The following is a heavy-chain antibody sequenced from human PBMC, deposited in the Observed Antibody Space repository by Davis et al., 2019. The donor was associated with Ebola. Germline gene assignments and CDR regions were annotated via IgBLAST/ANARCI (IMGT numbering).Heavy chain of an antibody. CDR3: ARLVYYYGMDV. J-gene: IGHJ6*02. CDR1: GGSISSGDYS. V-gene: IGHV4-30-2*01. CDR2: IYHSGST. Sequence: SETLSLTCAVSGGSISSGDYSWSWIRQPPGKGLEWIGYIYHSGSTYYNPSLKSRVTISVDTSKNQFSLKLSSVTAADTAVYYCARLVYYYGMDVWGQGTTVTVSS. D-gene: IGHD2-8*02.